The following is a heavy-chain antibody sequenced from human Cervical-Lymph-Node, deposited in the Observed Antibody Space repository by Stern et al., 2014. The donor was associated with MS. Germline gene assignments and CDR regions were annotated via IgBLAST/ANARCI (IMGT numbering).Heavy chain of an antibody. CDR3: TWGVKEGFNYLGDFDF. D-gene: IGHD5-24*01. V-gene: IGHV1-46*03. J-gene: IGHJ4*02. CDR1: GYTLTSYF. Sequence: QVQLVQSGAEVKKPGASVKVSCKSSGYTLTSYFMHWVRQAPGQGLEWMGIINPSGGSTTYAQKFQGRVTMPRDTSTSHDYMSLSKLRSEDTAVFFRTWGVKEGFNYLGDFDFWGQGTLVTVSS. CDR2: INPSGGST.